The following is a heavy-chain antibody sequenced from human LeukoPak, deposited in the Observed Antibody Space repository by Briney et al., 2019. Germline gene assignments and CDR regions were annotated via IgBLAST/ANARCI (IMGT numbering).Heavy chain of an antibody. CDR3: TTDYYGSGSYPDACDI. J-gene: IGHJ3*02. D-gene: IGHD3-10*01. Sequence: PGGSLRLSCAASGFTFTNAWMRWVRQAPGKGLEWVGRFESKTDGGTTDYAAPVKGRFTFSRDDSKNTLYLQMHSLKTEDTAVYYCTTDYYGSGSYPDACDIWGRGTMVTVSS. CDR1: GFTFTNAW. V-gene: IGHV3-15*04. CDR2: FESKTDGGTT.